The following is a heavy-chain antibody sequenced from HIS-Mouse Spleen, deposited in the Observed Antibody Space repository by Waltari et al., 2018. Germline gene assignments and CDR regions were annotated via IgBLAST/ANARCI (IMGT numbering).Heavy chain of an antibody. CDR3: ARAPIRGYWYFDL. Sequence: QVQLQESGPGLVKPSQPLSLTCTVSGGSISRGGYYWSWIRQHPGKGLEWIGYIYYSGSTYYNPSLKSRVTISVDTSKNQCSLKLSSVTAADTAVYYCARAPIRGYWYFDLWGRGTLVTVSS. V-gene: IGHV4-31*03. CDR1: GGSISRGGYY. J-gene: IGHJ2*01. CDR2: IYYSGST. D-gene: IGHD3-16*01.